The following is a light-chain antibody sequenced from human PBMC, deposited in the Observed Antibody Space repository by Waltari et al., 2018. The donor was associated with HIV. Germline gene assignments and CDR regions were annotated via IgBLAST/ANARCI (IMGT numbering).Light chain of an antibody. J-gene: IGLJ3*02. Sequence: QSVLTQPPSASGTPGQRVTISCSGSTSNIGSTTINWYQQLPGTAPKLLLYSNNQRPSGVPDRFSGPKSGASASLAISGLQSEDEADYSCAAWDDSLNGPVFGGGTKLTVL. CDR1: TSNIGSTT. CDR3: AAWDDSLNGPV. CDR2: SNN. V-gene: IGLV1-44*01.